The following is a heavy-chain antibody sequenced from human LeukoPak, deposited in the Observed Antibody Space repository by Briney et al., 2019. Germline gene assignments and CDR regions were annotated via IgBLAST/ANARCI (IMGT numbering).Heavy chain of an antibody. CDR1: GFTFSSYA. V-gene: IGHV3-30-3*01. J-gene: IGHJ4*02. CDR2: ISYDGSNK. D-gene: IGHD5-18*01. Sequence: GGSLRLSCAASGFTFSSYAMHWVRQAPGKGLEWVAVISYDGSNKYYADSVKGRFTISRDNSKNTLYLQMNSLRAEDTAVYYCAREPVGYSFDYWGQGTLVTVSS. CDR3: AREPVGYSFDY.